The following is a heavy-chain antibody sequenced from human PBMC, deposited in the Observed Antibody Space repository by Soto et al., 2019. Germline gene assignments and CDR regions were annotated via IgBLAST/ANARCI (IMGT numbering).Heavy chain of an antibody. CDR1: GVSVSSCSFY. Sequence: PSDTLSLTCSVSGVSVSSCSFYWSWSRQPPGKGLEWIGFIYNTETFNYNPSLKSRVTLSVDASKHQFSLKLSSVTAADTAVYYCARVPLRYSSSHNFDSWGQGALVTVS. CDR3: ARVPLRYSSSHNFDS. D-gene: IGHD6-19*01. V-gene: IGHV4-61*01. J-gene: IGHJ4*02. CDR2: IYNTETF.